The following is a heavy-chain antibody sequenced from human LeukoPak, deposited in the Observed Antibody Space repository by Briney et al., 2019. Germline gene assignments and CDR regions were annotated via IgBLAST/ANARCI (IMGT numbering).Heavy chain of an antibody. J-gene: IGHJ4*02. D-gene: IGHD6-19*01. Sequence: GGSLRLSCAASGFAFGSYAMYWVRQAPGKGLEWVSGIFGSGGSAHYADSVKGRFTISRDNYKNTVYLEMNSLRAEDTAVYYCAKTTVGYSSGRFPGWPADYWGQGTLVTVYS. V-gene: IGHV3-23*01. CDR1: GFAFGSYA. CDR2: IFGSGGSA. CDR3: AKTTVGYSSGRFPGWPADY.